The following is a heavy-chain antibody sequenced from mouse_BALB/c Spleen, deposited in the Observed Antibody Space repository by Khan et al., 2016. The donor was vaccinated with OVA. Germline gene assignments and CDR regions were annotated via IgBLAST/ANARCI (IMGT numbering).Heavy chain of an antibody. CDR2: ISSGGSYT. CDR1: GFTFSNYG. Sequence: EVELVESGGGLVKPGGSLKFSCAASGFTFSNYGMSWVRQTPEKRLEWVATISSGGSYTYYPDSVKGRFTISRDNANNHLYLKMSSLRSEDTAMYDCASTPGYYGSNYFDYWGQGTTLTVSS. CDR3: ASTPGYYGSNYFDY. D-gene: IGHD1-1*01. V-gene: IGHV5-9-3*01. J-gene: IGHJ2*01.